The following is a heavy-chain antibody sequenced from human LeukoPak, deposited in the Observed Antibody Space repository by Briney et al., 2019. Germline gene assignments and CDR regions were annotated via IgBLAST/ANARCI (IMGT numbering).Heavy chain of an antibody. V-gene: IGHV3-33*01. Sequence: GGSLRLSCAASGFTLSSYAMHWVCQAPGKGLEWVAIIWYDGSNKYYGNSVRGRFTISRDNSKNTVYLQMNSLRDDDTAVYYCARAGLHLWPTDWDQGTLVTVSS. D-gene: IGHD5-18*01. CDR1: GFTLSSYA. CDR2: IWYDGSNK. CDR3: ARAGLHLWPTD. J-gene: IGHJ1*01.